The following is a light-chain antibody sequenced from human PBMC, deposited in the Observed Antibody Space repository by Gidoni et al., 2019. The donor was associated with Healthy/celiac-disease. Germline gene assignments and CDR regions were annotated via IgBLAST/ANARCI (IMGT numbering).Light chain of an antibody. CDR2: RDS. Sequence: SYELTQPLSVSVALGQTARITCGGNNIGSKNVHGYQQKPGQAPVLVIYRDSNRPSGIPERFSGSNSGNTATLTISRAQAGDEADYYCQVWDSSTEFGGGTKLTVL. CDR1: NIGSKN. J-gene: IGLJ2*01. CDR3: QVWDSSTE. V-gene: IGLV3-9*01.